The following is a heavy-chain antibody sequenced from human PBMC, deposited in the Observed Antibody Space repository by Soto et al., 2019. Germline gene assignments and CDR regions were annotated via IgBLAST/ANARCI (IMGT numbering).Heavy chain of an antibody. D-gene: IGHD3-16*02. V-gene: IGHV3-30-3*01. J-gene: IGHJ6*02. CDR3: AREDDYNYRYFNYGLDV. Sequence: LRLSCAASGFTFKNYALHWVRQAPGKGVEWVAVISFDGDKTYYADSVKGRFTISRDNFKNTLSLQMNNLRIEDAGLYFCAREDDYNYRYFNYGLDVWGQGTTVTVSS. CDR1: GFTFKNYA. CDR2: ISFDGDKT.